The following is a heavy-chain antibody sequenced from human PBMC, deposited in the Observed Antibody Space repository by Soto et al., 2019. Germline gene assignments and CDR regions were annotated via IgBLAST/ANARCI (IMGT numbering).Heavy chain of an antibody. CDR2: IIPIFGTA. Sequence: AVKVSCKASGGTFSSYAISWVRQAPGQGLEWMGGIIPIFGTANYAQKFQGRVTITADESTSTAYMELSRLRSEDTAVYYYARSYDTRGYYYWAFGYWGQGTLVT. J-gene: IGHJ4*02. CDR1: GGTFSSYA. D-gene: IGHD3-22*01. V-gene: IGHV1-69*01. CDR3: ARSYDTRGYYYWAFGY.